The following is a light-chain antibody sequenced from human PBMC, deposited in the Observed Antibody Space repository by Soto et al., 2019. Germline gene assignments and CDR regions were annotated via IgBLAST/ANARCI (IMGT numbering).Light chain of an antibody. CDR1: SSDVGRYNY. V-gene: IGLV2-14*01. Sequence: QSVLTQPASVSGSPGQSITISCTGSSSDVGRYNYVSWYQHHPGKAPKLMIYEVSNRPSGVSNRFSGSKSGNTASLTISGLQAEDEADYHCSPYTNSSTLYVFGTGTKVTVL. CDR3: SPYTNSSTLYV. J-gene: IGLJ1*01. CDR2: EVS.